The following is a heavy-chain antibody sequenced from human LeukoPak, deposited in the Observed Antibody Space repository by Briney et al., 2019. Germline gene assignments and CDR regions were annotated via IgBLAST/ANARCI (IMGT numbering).Heavy chain of an antibody. CDR1: GFTFSSYG. D-gene: IGHD6-19*01. V-gene: IGHV3-30*18. Sequence: PGGSLRLSCAASGFTFSSYGMHWVCQAPGKWMEWVAVISYDGSNKYYADSVKGRLTIYRDNSKNTLYLQMNSLRAEDTAVYYCAKDYAYSSGWYGCWFDPWGQGTLVTVSS. J-gene: IGHJ5*02. CDR3: AKDYAYSSGWYGCWFDP. CDR2: ISYDGSNK.